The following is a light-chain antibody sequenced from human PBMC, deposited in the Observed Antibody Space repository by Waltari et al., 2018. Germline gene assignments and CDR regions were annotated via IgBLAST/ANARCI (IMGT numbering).Light chain of an antibody. J-gene: IGLJ2*01. CDR1: YRDVASFNS. CDR2: DVN. V-gene: IGLV2-23*02. CDR3: CSYSGAFHVV. Sequence: QSALTQTASVSGSPGQSITTSCPGTYRDVASFNSVSWYQQYPGRAPRLVIYDVNTRPSGISDRFSGSKSGNTASLTISGLRAEDEADYYCCSYSGAFHVVFGGGTKLTVL.